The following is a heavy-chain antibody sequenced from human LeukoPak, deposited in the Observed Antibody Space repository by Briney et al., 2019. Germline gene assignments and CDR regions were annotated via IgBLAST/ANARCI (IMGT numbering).Heavy chain of an antibody. Sequence: ASVKVSCKASGYTFTSYDINWVRQATGQGLEWMGWMNPNSGNTGYAQKFQGRVTITRNTSISTAYMELSSLRSEDTAVYYRARGRYSSSWYEAFDIWGQGTMVTVSS. D-gene: IGHD6-13*01. J-gene: IGHJ3*02. CDR3: ARGRYSSSWYEAFDI. CDR2: MNPNSGNT. CDR1: GYTFTSYD. V-gene: IGHV1-8*03.